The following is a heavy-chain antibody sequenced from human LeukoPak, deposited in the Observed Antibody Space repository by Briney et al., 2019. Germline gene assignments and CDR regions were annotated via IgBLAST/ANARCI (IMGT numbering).Heavy chain of an antibody. J-gene: IGHJ4*02. CDR2: IYYSGST. CDR1: GGSISSSSYY. CDR3: ARRPPNYYGSGNVDY. V-gene: IGHV4-39*01. Sequence: SQTLSLTCTVSGGSISSSSYYWGWIRQPPGKGLEWIGSIYYSGSTYYNPSLKSRVTISVDTSKNQFSLKLSSVTAADTAVYYCARRPPNYYGSGNVDYWGQGTLVTVSS. D-gene: IGHD3-10*01.